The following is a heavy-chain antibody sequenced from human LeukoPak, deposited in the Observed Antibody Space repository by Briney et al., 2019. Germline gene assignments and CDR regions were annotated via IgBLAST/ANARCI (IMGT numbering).Heavy chain of an antibody. CDR1: GYTFTDYG. V-gene: IGHV1-18*04. CDR2: ISTYSGNT. D-gene: IGHD6-13*01. J-gene: IGHJ4*02. CDR3: ARGRAAADDFDY. Sequence: ASVTVSCKASGYTFTDYGISWVRQAPGQGLEWMGWISTYSGNTNYVQKLQGRVTMTADTSTNTAYMELRSLRSDDTAVYYCARGRAAADDFDYWGQGTLVTVSS.